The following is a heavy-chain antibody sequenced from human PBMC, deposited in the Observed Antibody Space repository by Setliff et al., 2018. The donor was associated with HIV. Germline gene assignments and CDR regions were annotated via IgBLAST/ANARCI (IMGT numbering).Heavy chain of an antibody. CDR1: GFTFSSYG. V-gene: IGHV3-30*02. J-gene: IGHJ4*02. D-gene: IGHD6-6*01. Sequence: GGSLRLSCAASGFTFSSYGMHWVRQAPGKGLEWVAFIRYDGGNKYYADSVKGRFTISRDNSKNTLYLQMNSLRAEDTAVYYCAKETDARPFDYWGQGTLVTVSS. CDR3: AKETDARPFDY. CDR2: IRYDGGNK.